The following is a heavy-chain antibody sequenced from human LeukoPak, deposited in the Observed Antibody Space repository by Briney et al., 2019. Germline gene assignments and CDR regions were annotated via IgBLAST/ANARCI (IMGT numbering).Heavy chain of an antibody. CDR3: AREGRNYDILTGYSPVYFDY. D-gene: IGHD3-9*01. V-gene: IGHV4-59*01. Sequence: PSETLSLTSTVPGGSISSYYWSSIRHPPGKRLGWIGYIYYSGSTNYNPSLKSRVTISVDTSKNQFSLKLSSVTAADTAVYYCAREGRNYDILTGYSPVYFDYWGQGTLVTVSS. CDR2: IYYSGST. CDR1: GGSISSYY. J-gene: IGHJ4*02.